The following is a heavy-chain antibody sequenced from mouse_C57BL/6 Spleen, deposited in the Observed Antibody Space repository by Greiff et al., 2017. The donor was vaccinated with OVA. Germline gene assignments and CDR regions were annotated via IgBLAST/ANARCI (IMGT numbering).Heavy chain of an antibody. Sequence: QLVESGGDLVKPGGSLKLSCAASGFTFSSYGMSWVRQTPDKRLEWVATISSGGSYTYYPDSVKGRFTISRDNAKNTLYLQMSSLKSEDTAMYYCARLYDGYYYAMDYWGQGTSVTVSS. V-gene: IGHV5-6*01. CDR2: ISSGGSYT. CDR1: GFTFSSYG. D-gene: IGHD2-3*01. J-gene: IGHJ4*01. CDR3: ARLYDGYYYAMDY.